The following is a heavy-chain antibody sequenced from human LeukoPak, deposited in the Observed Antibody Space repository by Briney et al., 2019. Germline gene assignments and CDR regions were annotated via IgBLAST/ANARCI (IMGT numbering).Heavy chain of an antibody. J-gene: IGHJ4*02. CDR1: GFTFSSYN. V-gene: IGHV3-21*04. CDR2: LSSSSSYI. D-gene: IGHD3-10*01. CDR3: AKGPRVNYLVYFDY. Sequence: GGTLRLSCAASGFTFSSYNMNWVRQAPGKGLEWVSSLSSSSSYIYYADSVKGRFTISRDNAKNTLYLQMNSLRAEDTALYYCAKGPRVNYLVYFDYWGQGTLVTVSS.